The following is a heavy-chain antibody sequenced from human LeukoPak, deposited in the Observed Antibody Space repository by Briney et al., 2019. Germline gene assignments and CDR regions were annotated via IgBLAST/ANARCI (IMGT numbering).Heavy chain of an antibody. D-gene: IGHD6-19*01. CDR3: AKGEDHSSGWYTQTYYFDY. J-gene: IGHJ4*02. CDR1: GYSISSGYY. V-gene: IGHV4-38-2*02. CDR2: IYHSGST. Sequence: SETLSLTCTVSGYSISSGYYWGWIRQPPGKGLEWIGSIYHSGSTYYNPSLKSRVTISVDTSKNQFSLKLSSVTAADTAVYYCAKGEDHSSGWYTQTYYFDYWGQGTLVTVSS.